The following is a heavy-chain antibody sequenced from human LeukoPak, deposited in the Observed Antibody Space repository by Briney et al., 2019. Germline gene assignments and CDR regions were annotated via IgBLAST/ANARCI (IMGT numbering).Heavy chain of an antibody. V-gene: IGHV3-23*01. CDR3: ARNYYDSSAYYYFDY. D-gene: IGHD3-22*01. Sequence: PGGSLRLSCAASGSIPFNSYSMSWVRQAPGKGLEWVSAITSSGETTYYADSVKGRFTISRDNSKNTLYLQMNSLRAEDTAVYYCARNYYDSSAYYYFDYWGQGTLVTVSS. J-gene: IGHJ4*02. CDR2: ITSSGETT. CDR1: GSIPFNSYS.